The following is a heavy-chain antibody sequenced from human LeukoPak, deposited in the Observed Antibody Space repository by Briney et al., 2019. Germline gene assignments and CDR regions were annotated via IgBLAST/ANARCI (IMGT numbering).Heavy chain of an antibody. Sequence: ASVKVSCKASGYTFTGYYMHWVRQAPGQGLEWMGWINPNSGVTNYAQKFEGRVTMTRDTSISTAYMELSRLRSDDTAVFYCARGFFDPRSNWFDPWGQGTLVTVSS. J-gene: IGHJ5*02. CDR1: GYTFTGYY. D-gene: IGHD2/OR15-2a*01. V-gene: IGHV1-2*02. CDR3: ARGFFDPRSNWFDP. CDR2: INPNSGVT.